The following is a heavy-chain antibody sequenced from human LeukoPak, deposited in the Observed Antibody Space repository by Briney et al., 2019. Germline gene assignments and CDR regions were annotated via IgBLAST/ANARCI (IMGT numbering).Heavy chain of an antibody. CDR2: IYYSGST. D-gene: IGHD3-10*01. V-gene: IGHV4-59*01. J-gene: IGHJ4*02. Sequence: SETLSLTCTVSGGSISSYYWSWIRQPPGKGLEWIGYIYYSGSTNYNPSLKSRVTISVDTSKNQFSLKMSSVTAADTAVYHCARGITMVRGAFGYWGQGTLVTVSS. CDR1: GGSISSYY. CDR3: ARGITMVRGAFGY.